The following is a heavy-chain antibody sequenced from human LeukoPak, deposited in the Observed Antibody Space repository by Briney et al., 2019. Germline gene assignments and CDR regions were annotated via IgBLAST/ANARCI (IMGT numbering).Heavy chain of an antibody. Sequence: SETLSLTCAVYGGSFSGYYWSWIRQPPGKGLDWIGEINHSGSTTYNPSLKSRVTISVDTSKNQFSLKLSSVTAADTAVYYCARGSPITGTTDFWGQGTLVTVSS. V-gene: IGHV4-34*01. CDR3: ARGSPITGTTDF. CDR2: INHSGST. D-gene: IGHD1-7*01. CDR1: GGSFSGYY. J-gene: IGHJ4*02.